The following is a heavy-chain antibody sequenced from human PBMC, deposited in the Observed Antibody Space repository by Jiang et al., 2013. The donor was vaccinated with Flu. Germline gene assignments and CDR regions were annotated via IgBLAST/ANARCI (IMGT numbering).Heavy chain of an antibody. D-gene: IGHD5-12*01. CDR3: ARSLWWLRPDEFYFDY. CDR1: GYTFTSYA. CDR2: INAGNGNT. V-gene: IGHV1-3*01. J-gene: IGHJ4*02. Sequence: SGAEVKKPGASVKVSCKASGYTFTSYAMHWVRQAPGQRLEWMGWINAGNGNTKYSQKFQGRVTITRDTSASTAYMELSSLRSEDTAVYYCARSLWWLRPDEFYFDYWGQGTLVTVPS.